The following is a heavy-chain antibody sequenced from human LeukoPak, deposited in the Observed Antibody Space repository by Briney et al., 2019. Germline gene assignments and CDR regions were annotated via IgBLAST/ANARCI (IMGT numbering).Heavy chain of an antibody. V-gene: IGHV4-34*01. CDR2: INHSGST. Sequence: SETLSLTCAVYGGSFSGYYWSWIRQPPGKGLEWIGEINHSGSTNYNPSLKSRVTISVDTSKNQSSLKLSSVTAADTAVYYCARKWGSSSWFDYWGQGTLVTVSS. CDR3: ARKWGSSSWFDY. CDR1: GGSFSGYY. J-gene: IGHJ4*02. D-gene: IGHD6-13*01.